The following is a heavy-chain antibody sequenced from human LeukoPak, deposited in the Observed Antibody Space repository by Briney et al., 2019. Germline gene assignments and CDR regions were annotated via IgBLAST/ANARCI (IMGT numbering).Heavy chain of an antibody. Sequence: ASVKVSCKASGYTFTGYYMHWVRQAPGQGLEWMGWINPNSGGTNYAQKFQGRVTMTRDTSISTAYMELSRLRSDDTAVYYCARDPRDFYYDSSGCTGTRYAFDYWGQGTLVTVSS. V-gene: IGHV1-2*02. D-gene: IGHD3-22*01. CDR1: GYTFTGYY. CDR2: INPNSGGT. J-gene: IGHJ4*02. CDR3: ARDPRDFYYDSSGCTGTRYAFDY.